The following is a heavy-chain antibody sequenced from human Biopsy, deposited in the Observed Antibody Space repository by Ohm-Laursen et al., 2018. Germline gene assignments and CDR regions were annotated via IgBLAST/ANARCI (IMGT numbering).Heavy chain of an antibody. V-gene: IGHV4-61*01. D-gene: IGHD5-12*01. CDR3: VRQGGYFQN. J-gene: IGHJ1*01. Sequence: SQTLSLTCSVSGGSVGSGTFHWGWIRQPPGKGLEWIGHVYYTGNTNYNPSLKSRVTISMDMSKNQLSLRLSSVTAADTALYYCVRQGGYFQNWGPGSQVAVSS. CDR1: GGSVGSGTFH. CDR2: VYYTGNT.